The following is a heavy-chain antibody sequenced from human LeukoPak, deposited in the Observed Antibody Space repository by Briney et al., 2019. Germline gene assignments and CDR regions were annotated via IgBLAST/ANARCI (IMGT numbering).Heavy chain of an antibody. V-gene: IGHV1-69*13. D-gene: IGHD4-17*01. J-gene: IGHJ6*02. CDR3: ARAPKDYGDYVYYYYYGMDV. CDR2: IIPIFGTA. CDR1: GGTFSSYA. Sequence: SVKVSRKASGGTFSSYAISWVRQAPGQGLEWMGGIIPIFGTANYAQKFQGRVTITADESTSTAYMELSSLRSEDTAVYYCARAPKDYGDYVYYYYYGMDVWGQGTTVTVSS.